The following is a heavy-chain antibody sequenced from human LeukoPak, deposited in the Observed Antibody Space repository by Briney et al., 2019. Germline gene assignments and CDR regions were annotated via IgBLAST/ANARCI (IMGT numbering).Heavy chain of an antibody. D-gene: IGHD3-9*01. CDR2: IKQDGSEK. V-gene: IGHV3-7*01. J-gene: IGHJ4*02. CDR3: ARAGYFDWLLDGYFDY. CDR1: GFTFSSYW. Sequence: GGSLRLSCAASGFTFSSYWMSWVRQAPGKGLEWVANIKQDGSEKYYVDSVKGRFTISRDNAKNSLYLQMNSLRAEDTAVYYCARAGYFDWLLDGYFDYWGQGTLVTVSS.